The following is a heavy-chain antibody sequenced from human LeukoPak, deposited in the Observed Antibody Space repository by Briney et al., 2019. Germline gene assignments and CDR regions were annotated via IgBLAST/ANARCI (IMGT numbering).Heavy chain of an antibody. CDR3: ARGNGNVGGRLDP. CDR2: LYSGGAT. Sequence: SGGSLRLSCAASGFSVRGIHMNWVRQAPGKNLEWVSGLYSGGATYYSDSLGGRFTISRDPSKNTVYLQMTSLRVDDSAIYYCARGNGNVGGRLDPWGQGTRVTVSS. J-gene: IGHJ5*02. CDR1: GFSVRGIH. V-gene: IGHV3-66*01. D-gene: IGHD1-1*01.